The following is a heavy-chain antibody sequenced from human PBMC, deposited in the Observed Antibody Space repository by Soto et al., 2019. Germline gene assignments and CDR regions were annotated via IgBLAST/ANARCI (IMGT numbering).Heavy chain of an antibody. CDR2: ISSSSSYI. D-gene: IGHD4-17*01. Sequence: GGSLRLSCAASGFTFSSYSMNWVRQAPGKGLEWVSSISSSSSYIYYADSVKGRFTISRDNSKNTLYLQMNSLRAEDTAVYYCASPSDYGDLNYWGQGTLVTVSS. CDR1: GFTFSSYS. CDR3: ASPSDYGDLNY. V-gene: IGHV3-21*01. J-gene: IGHJ4*02.